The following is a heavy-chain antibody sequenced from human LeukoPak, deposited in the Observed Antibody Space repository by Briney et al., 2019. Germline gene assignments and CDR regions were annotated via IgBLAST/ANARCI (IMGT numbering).Heavy chain of an antibody. CDR3: AKGTTTDDVTFDF. V-gene: IGHV3-74*01. CDR2: IKTDGSIT. CDR1: GFSFSVYW. D-gene: IGHD4-17*01. J-gene: IGHJ3*01. Sequence: GGSLRLSCAASGFSFSVYWMHWVRQAPGKGPVWVSRIKTDGSITDYADSVKGRFTISRDNYNNTVYMQMNSLRAEDTALYYCAKGTTTDDVTFDFWGQGTMVTVSS.